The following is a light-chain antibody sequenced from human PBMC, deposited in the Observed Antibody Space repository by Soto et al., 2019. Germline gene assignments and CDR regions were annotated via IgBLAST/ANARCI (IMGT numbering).Light chain of an antibody. CDR3: LLSYGGARV. V-gene: IGLV7-46*01. Sequence: QAVVTQEPSLTVSPGGTVTLTCGSSTGAVTSGHYPYWFQQKPGQAPRTLIYNTNNKHSWTPARFSGSLLGGKAALTLSGAQPKDEAEYYCLLSYGGARVFGGGTKVTVL. CDR2: NTN. J-gene: IGLJ2*01. CDR1: TGAVTSGHY.